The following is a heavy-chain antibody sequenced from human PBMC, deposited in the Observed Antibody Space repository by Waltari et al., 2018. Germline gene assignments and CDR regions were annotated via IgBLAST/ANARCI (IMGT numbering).Heavy chain of an antibody. CDR1: GFTFDDYA. CDR2: ISWNSGSI. V-gene: IGHV3-9*01. CDR3: AKVGSSWYAGHYFDY. Sequence: EVQLVESGGGLVQPGRSLRLSCAASGFTFDDYAMHWVRQAPGKGLEWVSGISWNSGSIGYADSVKGRFTISRDNAKNSLYLQMNSLRAEDTALYYCAKVGSSWYAGHYFDYWGQGTLVTVSS. D-gene: IGHD6-13*01. J-gene: IGHJ4*02.